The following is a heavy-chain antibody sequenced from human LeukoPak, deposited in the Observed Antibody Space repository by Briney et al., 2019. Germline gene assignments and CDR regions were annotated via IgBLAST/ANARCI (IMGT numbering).Heavy chain of an antibody. D-gene: IGHD3-22*01. CDR3: ARALYYDSSGYYSSSYYYFQH. V-gene: IGHV1-46*01. CDR2: INPSGGST. J-gene: IGHJ1*01. CDR1: GYTFTSYY. Sequence: ASVKVCCKASGYTFTSYYMHWVRQAPGQGLEWMGIINPSGGSTSYAQKFQGRVTMTRDTSISTAYMELSRLRSDDTAEYYCARALYYDSSGYYSSSYYYFQHWGQGTLVTVSS.